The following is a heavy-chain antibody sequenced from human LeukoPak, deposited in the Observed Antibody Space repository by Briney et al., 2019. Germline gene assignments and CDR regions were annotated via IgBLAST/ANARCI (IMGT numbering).Heavy chain of an antibody. Sequence: GGSLRLSCAASGFTFSSYSMNWVRQAPGKGLEWVSSISSSSSYIYYADSVKGRFTISRDNAKNSLYLQMNSLRAEDTAVYYCARDPTFGEAGMDVWGQGTTVTVSS. CDR1: GFTFSSYS. V-gene: IGHV3-21*01. CDR3: ARDPTFGEAGMDV. J-gene: IGHJ6*02. CDR2: ISSSSSYI. D-gene: IGHD3-10*01.